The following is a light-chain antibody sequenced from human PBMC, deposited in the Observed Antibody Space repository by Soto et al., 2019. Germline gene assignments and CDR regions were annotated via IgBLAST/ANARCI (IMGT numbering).Light chain of an antibody. CDR2: GAS. V-gene: IGKV1-39*01. J-gene: IGKJ4*01. CDR3: QQSHSTPLT. CDR1: QSISSY. Sequence: DIQMTQSPSSLSASVGDRVTITCRASQSISSYLNWYQQKPGKAPKVLISGASSLQSGVPFRFSGSGSGTDFTLTISSLQFEDFASYYCQQSHSTPLTFGVGTKVEIK.